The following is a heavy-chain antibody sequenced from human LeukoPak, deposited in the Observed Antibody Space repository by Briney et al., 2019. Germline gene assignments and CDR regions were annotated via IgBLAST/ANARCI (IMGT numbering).Heavy chain of an antibody. Sequence: GRSLRLSCAASGFTFSSYAMHWVRQAPGRGLEWVAVISYDGSNKYYADSVKGRFTISRDNSKNTLYLQMNSLGAEDTAVYYCARPYDTRGYFPDYWGQGTLVTVSS. V-gene: IGHV3-30*04. CDR2: ISYDGSNK. CDR1: GFTFSSYA. CDR3: ARPYDTRGYFPDY. D-gene: IGHD3-22*01. J-gene: IGHJ4*02.